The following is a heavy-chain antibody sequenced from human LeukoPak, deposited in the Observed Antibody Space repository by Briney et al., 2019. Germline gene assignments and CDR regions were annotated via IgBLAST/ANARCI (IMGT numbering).Heavy chain of an antibody. V-gene: IGHV1-2*02. J-gene: IGHJ5*02. CDR3: ARGGWSLGYCSSSSCLDWFDP. CDR1: RYTFTDYY. D-gene: IGHD2-2*01. CDR2: INHNSGGT. Sequence: GASVKVSCKASRYTFTDYYMHWVRQAPGQALEWIGWINHNSGGTNYAQKFQGRVTMTRDTSISTAYMELSRLRSDDTAVYYCARGGWSLGYCSSSSCLDWFDPWGQGTLVTVSS.